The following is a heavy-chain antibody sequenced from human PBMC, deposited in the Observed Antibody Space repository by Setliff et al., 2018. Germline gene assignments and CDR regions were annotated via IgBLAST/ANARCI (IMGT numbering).Heavy chain of an antibody. J-gene: IGHJ4*02. Sequence: GGSLRLSCAASGFIFDDYAMHWVRQAPGKGLEWVSGIRAGSDNIAYADSVKGRFTISRDNAKNSLYLQLDSLRPDDTAFYYCARGHCTELGHVYYASGSYPIDYWGQGTLVTVSS. D-gene: IGHD3-10*01. CDR3: ARGHCTELGHVYYASGSYPIDY. V-gene: IGHV3-9*01. CDR2: IRAGSDNI. CDR1: GFIFDDYA.